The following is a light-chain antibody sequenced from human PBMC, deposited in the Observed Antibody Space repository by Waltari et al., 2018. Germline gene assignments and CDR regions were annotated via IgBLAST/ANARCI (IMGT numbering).Light chain of an antibody. Sequence: EIVMTQSPATLPVSPGERATLSCRASQSVSSNLAWYQQKPGQAPRLLIYGASTRATGIPARFSGSGSGTEFTLTISSMQSEDFAVYYCQQYNNWPPWRTFGQGTKVEIK. CDR2: GAS. CDR3: QQYNNWPPWRT. CDR1: QSVSSN. V-gene: IGKV3-15*01. J-gene: IGKJ1*01.